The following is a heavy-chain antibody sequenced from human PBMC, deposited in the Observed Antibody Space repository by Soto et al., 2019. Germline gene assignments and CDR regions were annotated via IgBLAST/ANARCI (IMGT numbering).Heavy chain of an antibody. CDR3: ASTRRDGYNNYYYYHGMDV. D-gene: IGHD5-12*01. CDR1: GYTFTSYA. CDR2: INAGNGNT. V-gene: IGHV1-3*01. J-gene: IGHJ6*02. Sequence: ASVKVSCKASGYTFTSYAMHWVRQAPGQRLEWMGWINAGNGNTKYSQKFQGRVTITRDTSASTAYMELSSLRSEDTAVYYCASTRRDGYNNYYYYHGMDVWGQGTTVTVSS.